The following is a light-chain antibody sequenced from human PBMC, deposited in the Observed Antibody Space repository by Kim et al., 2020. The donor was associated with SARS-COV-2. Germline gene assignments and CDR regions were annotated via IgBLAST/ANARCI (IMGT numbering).Light chain of an antibody. CDR1: KLGDKY. CDR2: QDS. Sequence: SYELTLPPSVSVSPGQTASITCSGDKLGDKYACWYQQKPGQSPVLVIYQDSKRPSGIPERFSGSNSGNTATLTISGTQAMDEADYYCQAWDSSTAWVFGGGTQLTVL. J-gene: IGLJ3*02. CDR3: QAWDSSTAWV. V-gene: IGLV3-1*01.